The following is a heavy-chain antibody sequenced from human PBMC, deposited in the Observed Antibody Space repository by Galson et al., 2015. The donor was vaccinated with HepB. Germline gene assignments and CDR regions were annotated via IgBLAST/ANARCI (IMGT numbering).Heavy chain of an antibody. Sequence: SVKVSCKASGYTFTSYGISWVRQAPGQGLEWMGWISAYNGNTNYAQKVQGRVTMTTDTSTSTAYMELRSLRSDDTAVYYCAREEPLNYYYGMDVWGQGTAVTVSS. J-gene: IGHJ6*02. CDR3: AREEPLNYYYGMDV. D-gene: IGHD5-24*01. V-gene: IGHV1-18*01. CDR2: ISAYNGNT. CDR1: GYTFTSYG.